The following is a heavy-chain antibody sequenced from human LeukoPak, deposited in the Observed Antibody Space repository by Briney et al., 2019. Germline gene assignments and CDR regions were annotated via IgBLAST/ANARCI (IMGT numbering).Heavy chain of an antibody. J-gene: IGHJ4*02. Sequence: PSETLSLTCTVSGGCISSYYWSWIRQPPGKGLEWIGYIYYSGSTNYNPSLKSRVTISVDTSKNQFSLKLSSVTAANTAVYYCAREPSQAYYFDYWGQGTLVTVSS. CDR1: GGCISSYY. D-gene: IGHD2-2*01. CDR2: IYYSGST. V-gene: IGHV4-59*12. CDR3: AREPSQAYYFDY.